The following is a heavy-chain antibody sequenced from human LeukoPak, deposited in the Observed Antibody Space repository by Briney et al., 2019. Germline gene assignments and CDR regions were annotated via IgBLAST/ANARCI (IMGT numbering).Heavy chain of an antibody. CDR2: INHSGST. CDR1: GGSFSGYY. CDR3: ARGTLRGYSYGYPNYYDSRGNWFDP. J-gene: IGHJ5*02. V-gene: IGHV4-34*01. Sequence: SETLSLTCAVYGGSFSGYYWSWIRQPPGKGLEWIGEINHSGSTNYNPSLKSRVTISVDTSKNQFSLKLSSVTAADTAVYYCARGTLRGYSYGYPNYYDSRGNWFDPWGQGTLVTVSS. D-gene: IGHD5-18*01.